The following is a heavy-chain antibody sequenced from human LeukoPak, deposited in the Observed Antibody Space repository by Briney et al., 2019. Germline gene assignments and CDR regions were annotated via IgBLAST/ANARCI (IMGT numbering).Heavy chain of an antibody. Sequence: SETLSLTCAVYGGSFSGYYWTWIRQPPGKGLEWIGEINHGGSTNLNPSLKSRVTISVDTSKNQFSLKLSSVTAADTAVYYCARSRIMVRGVHVPFDIWGQGTLVTVSS. D-gene: IGHD3-10*01. V-gene: IGHV4-34*01. CDR3: ARSRIMVRGVHVPFDI. CDR1: GGSFSGYY. CDR2: INHGGST. J-gene: IGHJ3*02.